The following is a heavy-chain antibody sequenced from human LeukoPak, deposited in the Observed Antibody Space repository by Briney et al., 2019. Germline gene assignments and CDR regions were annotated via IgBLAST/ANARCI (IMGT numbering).Heavy chain of an antibody. CDR3: AKGSTYFYGSGTSDDAFDI. CDR1: GLTFSSYA. Sequence: PGGSLRLSCAASGLTFSSYAMSWVRQAPGKGLEWVSAISCSGGSTHYADSVKGRFTISRDNSKSTMYLRMNSLRAEDTAVYYCAKGSTYFYGSGTSDDAFDIWGQGTMVTVSS. V-gene: IGHV3-23*01. CDR2: ISCSGGST. D-gene: IGHD3-10*01. J-gene: IGHJ3*02.